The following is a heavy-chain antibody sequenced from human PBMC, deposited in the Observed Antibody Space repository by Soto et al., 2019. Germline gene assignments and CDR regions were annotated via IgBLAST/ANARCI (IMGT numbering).Heavy chain of an antibody. D-gene: IGHD6-19*01. J-gene: IGHJ5*02. V-gene: IGHV1-18*01. CDR3: AKGRSIAVPEGS. Sequence: VQLVQSGPEMKKPGASGKVSCKGSGLIFTNYGFNWVRQAPGQGLEWVGWVSAANGYTRSAQKFQDRLIMTTDSSTNTAYMELRGLGPDDTALYYCAKGRSIAVPEGSWGQGTLVTVSS. CDR2: VSAANGYT. CDR1: GLIFTNYG.